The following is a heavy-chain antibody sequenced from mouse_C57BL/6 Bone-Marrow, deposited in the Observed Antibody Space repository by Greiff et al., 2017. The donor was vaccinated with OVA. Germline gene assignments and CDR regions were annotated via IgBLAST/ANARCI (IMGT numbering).Heavy chain of an antibody. J-gene: IGHJ3*01. CDR3: ARPLYYDYDGAWFAY. D-gene: IGHD2-4*01. V-gene: IGHV5-15*01. Sequence: VQLQESGGGLVQPGGSLKLSCAASGFTFSDYGMAWVRQAPRKGPEWVAFISNLAYSIYYADTVTGRFTISRENAKNTLYLEMSSLRSEDTAMYYCARPLYYDYDGAWFAYWGQGTLVTVSA. CDR1: GFTFSDYG. CDR2: ISNLAYSI.